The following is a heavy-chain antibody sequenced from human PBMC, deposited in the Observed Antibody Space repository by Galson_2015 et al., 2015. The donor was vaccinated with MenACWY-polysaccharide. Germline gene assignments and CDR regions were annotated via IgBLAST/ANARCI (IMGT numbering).Heavy chain of an antibody. D-gene: IGHD1-1*01. Sequence: SLRLSCAASGFTFSRYAMHWVRQAPGKGLEWVAVISYDATNKYYAESVKGRFTISRDNAKNTLYLQMNSLRAEDTAVYYCTKDFDWNDGHWGQGTLVTVSS. CDR3: TKDFDWNDGH. CDR2: ISYDATNK. CDR1: GFTFSRYA. J-gene: IGHJ4*02. V-gene: IGHV3-30-3*01.